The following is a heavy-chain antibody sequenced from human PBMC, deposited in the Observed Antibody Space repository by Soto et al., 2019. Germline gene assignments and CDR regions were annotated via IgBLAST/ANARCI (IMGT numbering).Heavy chain of an antibody. CDR1: GFTFSSYA. J-gene: IGHJ4*02. D-gene: IGHD3-16*02. CDR2: ISGSGGST. CDR3: AKKRDDYIWGSYRLVGGYVDY. V-gene: IGHV3-23*01. Sequence: GGSLRLSCAASGFTFSSYAMSWVRQAPGKGLEWVSAISGSGGSTYYADSVKGRFTISRDNSKNTLYLQMNSLRAEDTAVYYCAKKRDDYIWGSYRLVGGYVDYWGQGTLVTVSS.